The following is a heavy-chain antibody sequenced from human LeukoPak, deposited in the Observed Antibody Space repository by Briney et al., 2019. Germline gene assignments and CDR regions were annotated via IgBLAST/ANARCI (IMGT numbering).Heavy chain of an antibody. CDR1: GFTFSSYA. V-gene: IGHV3-23*01. D-gene: IGHD4-17*01. CDR2: ISGSGGST. Sequence: GGSLRLSCAASGFTFSSYAMSWVRQAPGKGLEWVSAISGSGGSTYYADSVKGRFTISRDNSKNTLYLQMNSLRAEDTAVYYCAKVFYGDYGNYLDYWGQGTLVTVSS. CDR3: AKVFYGDYGNYLDY. J-gene: IGHJ4*02.